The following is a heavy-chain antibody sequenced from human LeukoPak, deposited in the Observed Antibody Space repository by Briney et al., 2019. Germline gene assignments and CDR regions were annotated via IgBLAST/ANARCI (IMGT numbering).Heavy chain of an antibody. D-gene: IGHD6-19*01. CDR1: GFTFSSYE. Sequence: PGGSLRLSCAASGFTFSSYEMNWVRQAPGKGMEWVAYISPDSNTIHYGDSVKGRFTISRDNAKNLLFLHLNSLRAEDTGVYYCATESGWLFDYWGQGTLVTVSS. V-gene: IGHV3-48*03. J-gene: IGHJ4*02. CDR2: ISPDSNTI. CDR3: ATESGWLFDY.